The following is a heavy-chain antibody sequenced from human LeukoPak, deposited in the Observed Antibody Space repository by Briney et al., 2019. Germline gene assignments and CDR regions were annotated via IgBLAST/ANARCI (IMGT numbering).Heavy chain of an antibody. J-gene: IGHJ4*02. D-gene: IGHD2-2*01. CDR3: VYCSSTSCQD. CDR2: ISYDGSNK. V-gene: IGHV3-30-3*01. CDR1: GFTFSSYA. Sequence: GGSLRLSCAASGFTFSSYAMPWVRQAPGKGLEWVAVISYDGSNKYYADSVKGRFTISRDNSKNTLYLQMNSLRAEDTAVYYCVYCSSTSCQDWGQGTLVTVSS.